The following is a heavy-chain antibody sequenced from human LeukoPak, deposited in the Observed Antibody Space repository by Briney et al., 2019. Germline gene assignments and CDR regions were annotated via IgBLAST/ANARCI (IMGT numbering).Heavy chain of an antibody. CDR1: GFTFSSYA. CDR3: AKSHITRYPLPYYFAL. Sequence: PGGSLRLSCAASGFTFSSYAMSWLRQAPQKGLEWVSGISVTGDITYYADSVKGRFTIARDNSRTTLYLQLNSLRADDTAVYYCAKSHITRYPLPYYFALWGQETQVIVSS. CDR2: ISVTGDIT. D-gene: IGHD2-21*01. V-gene: IGHV3-23*01. J-gene: IGHJ4*02.